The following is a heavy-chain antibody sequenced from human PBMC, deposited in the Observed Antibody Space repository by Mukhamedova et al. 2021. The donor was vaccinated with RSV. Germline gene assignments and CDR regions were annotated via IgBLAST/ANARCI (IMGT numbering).Heavy chain of an antibody. CDR2: ISGSGGST. J-gene: IGHJ5*02. CDR3: AKDGSEYYGSGSYFPSDWFDP. V-gene: IGHV3-23*01. D-gene: IGHD3-10*01. Sequence: GKGLEWVSAISGSGGSTYYADSVKGRFTISRDNSKNTLYLQMNSLRAEDTAVYYCAKDGSEYYGSGSYFPSDWFDPWGQGTLVTV.